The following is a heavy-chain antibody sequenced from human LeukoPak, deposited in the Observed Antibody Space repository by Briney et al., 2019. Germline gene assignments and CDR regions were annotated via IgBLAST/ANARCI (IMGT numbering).Heavy chain of an antibody. J-gene: IGHJ3*02. CDR2: ISWNSGSI. Sequence: GRSLRLSCAASGFTFDDYAMHWVRQAPGKGLEWVSGISWNSGSIGYADSVKGRFTISRDNAKNSLYLQMNSLRAEDTALYYFAKDMSHCSSTSCYKGGAFDIWGQGTMVTVSS. CDR3: AKDMSHCSSTSCYKGGAFDI. D-gene: IGHD2-2*02. CDR1: GFTFDDYA. V-gene: IGHV3-9*01.